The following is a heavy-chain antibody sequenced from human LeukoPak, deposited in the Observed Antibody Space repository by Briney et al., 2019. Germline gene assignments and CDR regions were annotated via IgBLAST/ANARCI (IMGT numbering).Heavy chain of an antibody. D-gene: IGHD4-17*01. CDR2: IYSGGGT. CDR3: ARGFRSVTTWGYFDY. Sequence: SGGSLRLSCAASGFTLSTNYMSWVRQPPGKGLEWVSLIYSGGGTYYADSVKGRFTISRDNSRNTLSLQMNSLRVDDTAVYYCARGFRSVTTWGYFDYWGQGALVTVSS. J-gene: IGHJ4*02. V-gene: IGHV3-66*01. CDR1: GFTLSTNY.